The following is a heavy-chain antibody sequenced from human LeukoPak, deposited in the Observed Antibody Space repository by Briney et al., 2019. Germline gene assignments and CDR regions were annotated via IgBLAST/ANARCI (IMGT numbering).Heavy chain of an antibody. D-gene: IGHD5-12*01. CDR1: GGSISSYY. J-gene: IGHJ6*03. CDR3: ARGGYSGYDSVYYMDV. Sequence: PSETLSLTCTVSGGSISSYYRSWIRQPPGKGLEWVGYIYYSGSTKYNHSLKSRVTISVDTSKNQFSLKLSSVTAADTAVYYCARGGYSGYDSVYYMDVWGKGTTVTVSS. CDR2: IYYSGST. V-gene: IGHV4-59*01.